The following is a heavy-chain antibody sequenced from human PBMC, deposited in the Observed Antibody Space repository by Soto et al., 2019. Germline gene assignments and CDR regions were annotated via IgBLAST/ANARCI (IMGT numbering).Heavy chain of an antibody. Sequence: SVKVSCKASGGTFSSYAISWVRQAPGQGLEWMGGIIPIFGTANYAQKFQGRVTITADESTSTAYMELSSLRSEDTAVYYCARGSRFLEWSPWYYGMDVWGQGTTVTVSS. J-gene: IGHJ6*02. D-gene: IGHD3-3*01. CDR2: IIPIFGTA. CDR1: GGTFSSYA. CDR3: ARGSRFLEWSPWYYGMDV. V-gene: IGHV1-69*13.